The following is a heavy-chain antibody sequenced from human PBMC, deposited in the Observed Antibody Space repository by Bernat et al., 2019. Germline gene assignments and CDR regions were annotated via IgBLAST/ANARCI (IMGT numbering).Heavy chain of an antibody. CDR2: ISYDGSNK. CDR3: ARDQNYYFDY. CDR1: GLTFSSYA. J-gene: IGHJ4*02. Sequence: QVQLVESGGGVVQPGRSLRLSRAASGLTFSSYAMHWVRQAPGKGLEWVAVISYDGSNKYYADSVKGRFTISRDNSKNTLYLQMNSLRAEDTAVYYCARDQNYYFDYWGQGTLVTVSS. V-gene: IGHV3-30*01.